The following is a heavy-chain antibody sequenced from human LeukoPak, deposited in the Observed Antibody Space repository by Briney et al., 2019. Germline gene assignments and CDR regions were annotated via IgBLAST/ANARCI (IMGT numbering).Heavy chain of an antibody. V-gene: IGHV1-8*03. D-gene: IGHD4-17*01. CDR2: MNPNSGNT. CDR1: GYTFTNYD. J-gene: IGHJ2*01. Sequence: ASVKVSCKASGYTFTNYDIHWVRQDTGQGLEWMGWMNPNSGNTGYAQRFRGRVTITRNTSIGTAYMDLNSLRSEDTAVCYCARGRYGDYGDFDLWGRGTLLTVSS. CDR3: ARGRYGDYGDFDL.